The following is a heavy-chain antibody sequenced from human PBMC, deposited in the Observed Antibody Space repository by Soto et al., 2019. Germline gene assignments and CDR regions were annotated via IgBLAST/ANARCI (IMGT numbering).Heavy chain of an antibody. CDR2: IYYSGST. CDR1: GGSISSGGYY. CDR3: ARDAYYDSSGYYY. V-gene: IGHV4-31*03. D-gene: IGHD3-22*01. J-gene: IGHJ4*02. Sequence: SETLSLTCTVSGGSISSGGYYWSWIRQHPGKGLEWIGYIYYSGSTYYNPSLKSRVTISVDTSKNQFSQKLSSVTAADTAVYYCARDAYYDSSGYYYWGQGTLVTVSS.